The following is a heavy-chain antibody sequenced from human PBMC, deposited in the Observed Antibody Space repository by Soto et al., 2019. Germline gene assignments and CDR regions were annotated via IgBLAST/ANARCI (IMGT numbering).Heavy chain of an antibody. Sequence: QVQLQESGPGLVKPSQTLSLTCTVSGGSISSGDYYWSWIRQHPGKALEGIGSIYYSGSTYYNQSLRSRVTISVDTSKNQFSLKLSSVTAADTAVYYCARWWSGSRQGFDPWGQGTLVTVSS. CDR3: ARWWSGSRQGFDP. D-gene: IGHD3-3*01. CDR2: IYYSGST. V-gene: IGHV4-31*03. CDR1: GGSISSGDYY. J-gene: IGHJ5*02.